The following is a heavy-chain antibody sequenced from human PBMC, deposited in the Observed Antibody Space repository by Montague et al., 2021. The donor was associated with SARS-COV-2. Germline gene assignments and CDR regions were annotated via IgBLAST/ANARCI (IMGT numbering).Heavy chain of an antibody. Sequence: TLSLTCTVSGGSISSGGYYWSWIRQHPGKGLEWIGYIYYSGSTYYNPSLKSRVTISVDTSKNQFSLKLSSVTAADTDVYYCARVLGGYCSVGSCYRCWYFDLWGRGTLVTVSS. V-gene: IGHV4-31*03. J-gene: IGHJ2*01. CDR1: GGSISSGGYY. CDR2: IYYSGST. D-gene: IGHD2-15*01. CDR3: ARVLGGYCSVGSCYRCWYFDL.